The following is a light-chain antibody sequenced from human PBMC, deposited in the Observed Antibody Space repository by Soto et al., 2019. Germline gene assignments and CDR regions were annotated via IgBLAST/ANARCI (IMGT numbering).Light chain of an antibody. Sequence: DIQLTQSPSSVSASVGDSVASTCRASQDITSYLAWYQQKPGKAPKLLIYAASTLQSGVPSRFSGSGSGTDFTLTISSLQPEDFATYYCQQLNSYPLTFGGGTKVDIK. CDR3: QQLNSYPLT. CDR1: QDITSY. CDR2: AAS. V-gene: IGKV1-9*01. J-gene: IGKJ4*01.